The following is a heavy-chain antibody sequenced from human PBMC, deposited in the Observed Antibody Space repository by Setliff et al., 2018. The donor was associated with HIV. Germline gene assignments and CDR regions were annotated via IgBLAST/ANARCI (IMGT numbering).Heavy chain of an antibody. D-gene: IGHD3-22*01. V-gene: IGHV4-31*03. Sequence: LSLTCTVTGGSISSGGFYWTWIRQHPGKGLEWIGYIYTTGSTNYNPSLKSRVTMSVDTSKNQFSLRLTSVTAADTAVYFCARLRITMIMMLNYFDYWGQGTLVTVSS. CDR2: IYTTGST. J-gene: IGHJ4*02. CDR3: ARLRITMIMMLNYFDY. CDR1: GGSISSGGFY.